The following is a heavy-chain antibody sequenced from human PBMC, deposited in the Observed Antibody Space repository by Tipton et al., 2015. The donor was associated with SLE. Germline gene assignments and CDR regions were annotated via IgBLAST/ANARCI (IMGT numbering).Heavy chain of an antibody. D-gene: IGHD3-16*02. V-gene: IGHV4-31*03. CDR2: IYYSGRT. J-gene: IGHJ3*02. Sequence: TLSLTCTVSGGSISSGGYYWSWIRQHPGKGLEWIGYIYYSGRTYYNPSLKSRVTISVDTSKNQFSLKLSSVTAADTAVYYCARAGFYDYVWGSYRPDAFDIWGQGTMVTVSS. CDR3: ARAGFYDYVWGSYRPDAFDI. CDR1: GGSISSGGYY.